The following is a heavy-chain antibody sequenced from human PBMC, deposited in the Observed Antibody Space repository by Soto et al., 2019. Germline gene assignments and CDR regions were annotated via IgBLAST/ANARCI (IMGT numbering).Heavy chain of an antibody. CDR2: ARNKANRHTT. CDR3: TSSWGDYRSFGY. Sequence: GGSLRLSCAASGFTFSDHYMDWVRQTPGEGLEWVGRARNKANRHTTEYAASVKGRCIISRDDSKNSLYLQMDSLKTEDTAAYYCTSSWGDYRSFGYWGRGILVTVSS. CDR1: GFTFSDHY. V-gene: IGHV3-72*01. J-gene: IGHJ4*02. D-gene: IGHD4-17*01.